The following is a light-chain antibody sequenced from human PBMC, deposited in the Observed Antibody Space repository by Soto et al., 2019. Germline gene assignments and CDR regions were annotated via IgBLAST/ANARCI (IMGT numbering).Light chain of an antibody. J-gene: IGKJ4*01. CDR2: DAS. V-gene: IGKV3-11*01. CDR1: QSVSSY. Sequence: EIVLTRSPATLSLSPGERATLSCRASQSVSSYLAWYQQKPGQAPRLLIYDASNRATGIPARFSGSGSGTDFTLTISSLEPEDFAVYYCQQRSTPLTFGGGTKVDIK. CDR3: QQRSTPLT.